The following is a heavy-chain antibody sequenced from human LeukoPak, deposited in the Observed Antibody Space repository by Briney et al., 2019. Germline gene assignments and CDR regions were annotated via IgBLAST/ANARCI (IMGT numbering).Heavy chain of an antibody. CDR2: IKQDGSEK. V-gene: IGHV3-7*03. D-gene: IGHD3-16*01. CDR1: GFTFSSYW. J-gene: IGHJ4*02. Sequence: PGGSLRLSCAASGFTFSSYWMHWVRQAPGKGLEWVANIKQDGSEKNYVDSVKGRFIISRDNAKNSLYLQMNTLRADDTAVYYCARDGFGTGSNWGQGTLVTVSS. CDR3: ARDGFGTGSN.